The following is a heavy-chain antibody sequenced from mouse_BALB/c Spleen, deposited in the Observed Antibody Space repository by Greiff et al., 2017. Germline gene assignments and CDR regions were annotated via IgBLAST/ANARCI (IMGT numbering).Heavy chain of an antibody. CDR1: GFTFSSYA. CDR2: ISSGGST. CDR3: AREAYYGMGFAY. J-gene: IGHJ3*01. V-gene: IGHV5-6-5*01. D-gene: IGHD2-10*01. Sequence: EVKLVESGGGLLKPGGSLKLSCAASGFTFSSYAMSWVRQTPEKRLEWVASISSGGSTYYPDSVKGRFTISRDNARNILYLQMSSLRTEDTAMYYCAREAYYGMGFAYWGQGTMVTVSA.